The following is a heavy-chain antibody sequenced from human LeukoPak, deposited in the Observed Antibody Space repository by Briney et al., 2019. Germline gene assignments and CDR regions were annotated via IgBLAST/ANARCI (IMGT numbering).Heavy chain of an antibody. Sequence: PSQTLSLTCAVSGGSISSGGYSWSWIRQPPGKGLEWIGYIYYSGSTYYNPSLKSRVTISVDTSKNQFSLKLSSVTAADTAVYYCARTGPLRGDYGSCWGQGTLVTVSS. CDR2: IYYSGST. J-gene: IGHJ4*02. D-gene: IGHD4/OR15-4a*01. CDR1: GGSISSGGYS. CDR3: ARTGPLRGDYGSC. V-gene: IGHV4-30-2*05.